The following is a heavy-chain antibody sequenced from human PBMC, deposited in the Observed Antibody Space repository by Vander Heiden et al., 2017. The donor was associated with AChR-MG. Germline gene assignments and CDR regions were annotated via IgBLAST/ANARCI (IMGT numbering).Heavy chain of an antibody. Sequence: QVQLVESGGGVVQPGRSLRLSCAASGFTFSSYGMHWVRQAPGKGLEWVAVIWYDGSNKYYADSVKGRFTISRDNSKNTLYLQMNSLRAEDTAVYYCARDRTDYGDYEGPDAFDIWGQGTMVTVSS. J-gene: IGHJ3*02. CDR1: GFTFSSYG. CDR2: IWYDGSNK. D-gene: IGHD4-17*01. CDR3: ARDRTDYGDYEGPDAFDI. V-gene: IGHV3-33*01.